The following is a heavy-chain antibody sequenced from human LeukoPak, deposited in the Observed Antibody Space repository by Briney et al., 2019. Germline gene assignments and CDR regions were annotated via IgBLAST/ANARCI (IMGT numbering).Heavy chain of an antibody. V-gene: IGHV4-34*01. CDR2: INHSGRT. CDR1: GGSFSGYY. J-gene: IGHJ6*04. CDR3: ARVLPFLEWLPPPDV. Sequence: PSETLSLTCAVYGGSFSGYYWSWIRQPPGKGLEWIGEINHSGRTNYNPSLKSRVTISVDTSKNQFSLTLSSVTAADTAVYYCARVLPFLEWLPPPDVWGKGTTVTVSS. D-gene: IGHD3-3*01.